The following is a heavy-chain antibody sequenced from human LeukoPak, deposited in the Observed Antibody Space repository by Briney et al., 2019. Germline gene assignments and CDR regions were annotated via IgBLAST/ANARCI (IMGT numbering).Heavy chain of an antibody. CDR1: GFTFSSYG. V-gene: IGHV3-30*18. J-gene: IGHJ4*02. D-gene: IGHD2-15*01. Sequence: PGGSLRLSCAASGFTFSSYGMHWVRQAPGKGLERVAVISYDGSNKYYADSVKGRFTISRDNSKNTLYLQMNSLRAEDTAVYYCAKEALEDSYFDYWGQGTLVTVSS. CDR2: ISYDGSNK. CDR3: AKEALEDSYFDY.